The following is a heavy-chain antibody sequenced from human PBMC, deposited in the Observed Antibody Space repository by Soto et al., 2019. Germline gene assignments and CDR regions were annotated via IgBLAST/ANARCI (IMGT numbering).Heavy chain of an antibody. CDR2: VSPDGNTE. CDR3: ARGSFFHVAY. CDR1: GFTFSTYV. J-gene: IGHJ4*02. V-gene: IGHV3-30-3*01. Sequence: QVQLVESGGGVVQPGRSLRLSCAASGFTFSTYVMRWVRQAPGKGLEWVALVSPDGNTEYYADSLEGRFTISRDNSKNTLSLQMDNLRPEDSGVYYCARGSFFHVAYWGQGTLVTVSS.